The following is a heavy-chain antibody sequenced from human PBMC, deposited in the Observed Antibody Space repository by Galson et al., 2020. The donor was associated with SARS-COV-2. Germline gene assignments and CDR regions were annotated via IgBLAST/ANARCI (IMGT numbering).Heavy chain of an antibody. D-gene: IGHD1-26*01. Sequence: ASVKVSCRASGYIFTDYYIHWVRQAPGQGLEWMGGINPNNGGTKYSQKFQGRVIMTRDTSISTAYMALSRLSSDDTAVYYCTRVPSGSDPLGWSDPWGQGTLVTVSS. CDR2: INPNNGGT. V-gene: IGHV1-2*02. CDR1: GYIFTDYY. J-gene: IGHJ5*02. CDR3: TRVPSGSDPLGWSDP.